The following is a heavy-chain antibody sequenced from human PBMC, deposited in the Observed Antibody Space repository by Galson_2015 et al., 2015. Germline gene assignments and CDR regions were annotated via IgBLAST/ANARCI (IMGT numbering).Heavy chain of an antibody. V-gene: IGHV7-4-1*02. D-gene: IGHD6-13*01. CDR1: GYTFTSYA. CDR3: ARDPAPQGYSSSWYDEGAFDI. CDR2: INTNTGNP. J-gene: IGHJ3*02. Sequence: SVKVSCKASGYTFTSYAMNWVRRAPGQGLEWMGWINTNTGNPTYAQGFTGRFVFSLDTSVSTAYLQISSLKAEDTAVYYCARDPAPQGYSSSWYDEGAFDIWGQGTMVTVSS.